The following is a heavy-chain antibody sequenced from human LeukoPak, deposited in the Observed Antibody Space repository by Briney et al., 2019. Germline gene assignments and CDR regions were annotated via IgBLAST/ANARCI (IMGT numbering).Heavy chain of an antibody. CDR1: GYTFTGYY. V-gene: IGHV1-2*02. CDR2: INPNSGGT. D-gene: IGHD5-18*01. J-gene: IGHJ4*02. CDR3: ARVGVRGYSYGQFDY. Sequence: ASVKVSCKASGYTFTGYYMHWVRQAPGQGLEWMGWINPNSGGTNYAQKFQGRVTMTRDTSISTAYMELSRLRSEDTAVYYCARVGVRGYSYGQFDYWGQGTLVTVSS.